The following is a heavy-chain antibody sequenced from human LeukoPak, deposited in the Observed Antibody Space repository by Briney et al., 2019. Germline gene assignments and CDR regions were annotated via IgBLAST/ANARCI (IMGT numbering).Heavy chain of an antibody. J-gene: IGHJ3*02. V-gene: IGHV1-69*01. Sequence: GSSVKVSCKASGGTFSSYAISWVRHAPGQGLEWMGWIIPIFGTANYAQKFQGRVTITADESTSTAYMELSSLRSEETAVYYCATDYGGNSVKDAFDIWGQGTMVTVSS. CDR1: GGTFSSYA. CDR3: ATDYGGNSVKDAFDI. CDR2: IIPIFGTA. D-gene: IGHD4-23*01.